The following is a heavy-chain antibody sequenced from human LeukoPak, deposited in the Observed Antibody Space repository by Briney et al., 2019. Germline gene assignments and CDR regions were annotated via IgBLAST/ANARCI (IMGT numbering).Heavy chain of an antibody. CDR3: ARAFQLSGTTRFDY. Sequence: GGSLRLSCAASGLTFSSYGMSWIRQAPGKGLEWVSYISSSGSTIYYADSVKGRFTISRDNAKNSLYLQMNSLRAEDTAVYYCARAFQLSGTTRFDYWGQGTLVTVSS. D-gene: IGHD1-1*01. J-gene: IGHJ4*02. CDR1: GLTFSSYG. V-gene: IGHV3-11*01. CDR2: ISSSGSTI.